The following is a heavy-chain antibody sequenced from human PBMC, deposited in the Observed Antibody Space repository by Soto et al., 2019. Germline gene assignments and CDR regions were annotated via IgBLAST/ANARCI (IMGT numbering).Heavy chain of an antibody. D-gene: IGHD2-15*01. V-gene: IGHV4-39*01. CDR1: GGSISSSDFY. Sequence: PSETLSLTCTVSGGSISSSDFYWGWLRQTPGKGLEFIGSMYYSGTTYYNPSLKSRVTISVDTSKNQFTLKLISVTAADTAVYYCAVVDCSGNWLDHWGEGARVTVPS. CDR2: MYYSGTT. CDR3: AVVDCSGNWLDH. J-gene: IGHJ5*02.